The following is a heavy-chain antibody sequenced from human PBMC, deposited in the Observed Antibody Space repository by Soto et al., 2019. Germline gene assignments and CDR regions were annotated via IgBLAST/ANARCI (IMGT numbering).Heavy chain of an antibody. V-gene: IGHV1-46*01. J-gene: IGHJ5*02. CDR1: GYTFTSYY. Sequence: ASVKVSCKASGYTFTSYYMHWVRQAPGQGLEWMGIINPSGGSTSYAQKFQGRVTMTRDTSTSTVYMELSSLRSEDTAVYYCAIAAAGIRSWFDPWGQGTLVTVSS. D-gene: IGHD6-13*01. CDR2: INPSGGST. CDR3: AIAAAGIRSWFDP.